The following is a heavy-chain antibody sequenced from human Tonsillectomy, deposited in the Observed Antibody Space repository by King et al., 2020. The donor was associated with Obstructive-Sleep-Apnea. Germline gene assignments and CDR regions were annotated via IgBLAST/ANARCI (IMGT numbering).Heavy chain of an antibody. V-gene: IGHV6-1*01. J-gene: IGHJ4*02. CDR1: GDSVSSKSAG. Sequence: VQLQQSGPGLVKPSQTLSLTCGISGDSVSSKSAGCNWVRQSPSRGLYWLVRTYYRSKLDNDYAVSVKSRITINPDTSQNQFSLQLNSVTPEDTAVYYCARSVAGTDYWGQGTLVTVSS. D-gene: IGHD6-19*01. CDR3: ARSVAGTDY. CDR2: TYYRSKLDN.